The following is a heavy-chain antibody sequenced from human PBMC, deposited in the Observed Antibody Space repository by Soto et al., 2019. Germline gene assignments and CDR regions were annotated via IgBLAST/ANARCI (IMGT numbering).Heavy chain of an antibody. CDR2: VSGSGGST. D-gene: IGHD6-13*01. CDR3: ARRGPGTDFDY. V-gene: IGHV3-23*01. CDR1: GFTFSSYA. Sequence: EVQLLESGGGLVQPGGSLRLSCAASGFTFSSYAMRWVRQAPGKGLEWVSAVSGSGGSTYYADSVKGRFTISRDNSKNTLYLQMNSLRAEDTAVYYGARRGPGTDFDYWGQGTLVTVSS. J-gene: IGHJ4*02.